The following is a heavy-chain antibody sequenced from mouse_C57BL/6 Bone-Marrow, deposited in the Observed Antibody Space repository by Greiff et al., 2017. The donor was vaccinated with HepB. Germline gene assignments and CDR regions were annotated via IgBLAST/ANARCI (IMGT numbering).Heavy chain of an antibody. CDR1: GYTFTDYY. D-gene: IGHD3-2*02. CDR2: INPYNGGT. Sequence: DVKLQESGPVLVKPGASVKMSCKASGYTFTDYYMNWVKQSHGKSLEWIGVINPYNGGTSYNQKFKGKATLTVDKSSSTAYMELNSLTSEDSAVYYCARSQLRLRDYWGQGTTLTVSS. V-gene: IGHV1-19*01. CDR3: ARSQLRLRDY. J-gene: IGHJ2*01.